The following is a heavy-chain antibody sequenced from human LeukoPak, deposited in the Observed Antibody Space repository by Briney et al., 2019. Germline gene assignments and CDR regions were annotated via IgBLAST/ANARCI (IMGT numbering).Heavy chain of an antibody. CDR2: ISSSGSTI. D-gene: IGHD6-13*01. CDR3: ASGVAAAGLLTFDAFDI. V-gene: IGHV3-11*01. CDR1: GFTFSDYY. J-gene: IGHJ3*02. Sequence: GGSLRLSCAASGFTFSDYYMSWIRQAPGKGLEWVSYISSSGSTIYYADSVKGRFTISRDNAKNSLYLQMNSLRAEDTAVYYCASGVAAAGLLTFDAFDIWGQGTMVTVSS.